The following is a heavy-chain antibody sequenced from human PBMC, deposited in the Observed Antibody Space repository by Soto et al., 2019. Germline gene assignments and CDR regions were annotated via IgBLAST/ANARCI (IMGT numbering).Heavy chain of an antibody. CDR3: ARRGYYDSSGYYSYYYGMDV. V-gene: IGHV5-51*01. D-gene: IGHD3-22*01. Sequence: GESLKISCKGSGYSFTSYWIGWVRQMPGKGLEWMGIIYPGDSDTRYSPSFQGQVTISADKSISTAYLQWSSLKASDTAMYYCARRGYYDSSGYYSYYYGMDVWGQGTTVTAP. CDR2: IYPGDSDT. CDR1: GYSFTSYW. J-gene: IGHJ6*02.